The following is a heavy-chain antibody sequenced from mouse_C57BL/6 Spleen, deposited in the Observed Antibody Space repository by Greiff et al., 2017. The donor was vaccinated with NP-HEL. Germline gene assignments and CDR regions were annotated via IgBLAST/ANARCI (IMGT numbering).Heavy chain of an antibody. J-gene: IGHJ4*01. D-gene: IGHD2-4*01. CDR3: ARDQDDYDDVLYYYAMDY. CDR2: ISDGGSYT. Sequence: EVQLVESGGGLVKPGGSLKLSCAASGFTFSSYAMSWVRQTPEKRLEWVATISDGGSYTYYPDNVKGRFTISRDNAKNNLYLQMSHLKSEDTAMYYCARDQDDYDDVLYYYAMDYWGQGTSVTVSS. V-gene: IGHV5-4*01. CDR1: GFTFSSYA.